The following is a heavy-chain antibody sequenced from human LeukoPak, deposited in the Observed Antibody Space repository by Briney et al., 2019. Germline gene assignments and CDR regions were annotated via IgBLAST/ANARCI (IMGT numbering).Heavy chain of an antibody. CDR2: IRYDGSNK. Sequence: PGGSLRLSCAASGFTFSSYGMHWVRQAPGKGLEWVAFIRYDGSNKYYADSVKGRFTISRDNSKNTLYLQMNSLRAEDTAVYYCAKDANWGSGYYYYYMDVWGKGTTVTVSS. CDR3: AKDANWGSGYYYYYMDV. CDR1: GFTFSSYG. J-gene: IGHJ6*03. V-gene: IGHV3-30*02. D-gene: IGHD7-27*01.